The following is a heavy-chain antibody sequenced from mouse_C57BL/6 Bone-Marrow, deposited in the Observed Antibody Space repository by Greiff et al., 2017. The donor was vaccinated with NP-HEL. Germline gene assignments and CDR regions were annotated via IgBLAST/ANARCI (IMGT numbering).Heavy chain of an antibody. CDR1: GYTFTSYG. CDR3: VRWNLFAY. CDR2: IYPRSGNT. V-gene: IGHV1-81*01. J-gene: IGHJ3*01. Sequence: VKLMESGAELARPGASVKLSCKASGYTFTSYGISWVKQRTGQGLEWIGEIYPRSGNTYYNEKFKGKATLTADKSSSTAYMELRSLTSEDSAVYFCVRWNLFAYWGQGTLVTVSA.